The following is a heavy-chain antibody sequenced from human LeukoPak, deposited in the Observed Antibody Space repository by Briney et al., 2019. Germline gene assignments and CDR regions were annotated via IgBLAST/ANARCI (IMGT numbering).Heavy chain of an antibody. V-gene: IGHV3-7*04. J-gene: IGHJ4*02. Sequence: SGGSLRLSCAASGFTFRTYWMSWVRQAPGKGPEWVANIKQDGIEKYYVDSVRGRFTISRDNAKNSLYLQMNNLRVEDTAVYYCARDHGDGYNPTDYFDYWGQGTLVTVSS. CDR1: GFTFRTYW. D-gene: IGHD5-24*01. CDR2: IKQDGIEK. CDR3: ARDHGDGYNPTDYFDY.